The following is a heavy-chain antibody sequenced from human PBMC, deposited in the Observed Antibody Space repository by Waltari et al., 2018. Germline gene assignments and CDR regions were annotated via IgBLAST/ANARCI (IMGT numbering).Heavy chain of an antibody. J-gene: IGHJ4*02. D-gene: IGHD2-2*01. V-gene: IGHV3-21*01. CDR3: ARTKGSNYFDY. Sequence: EVQLGESGGGLVKPGGSLRLSCAASGFTVSSYSMNWVRQAPGNGLEWVSSISSSSSYIYYADSVKGRFTISRDNAKNSLYLQMNSLRAEDTAVYYCARTKGSNYFDYWGQGTLVTVSS. CDR1: GFTVSSYS. CDR2: ISSSSSYI.